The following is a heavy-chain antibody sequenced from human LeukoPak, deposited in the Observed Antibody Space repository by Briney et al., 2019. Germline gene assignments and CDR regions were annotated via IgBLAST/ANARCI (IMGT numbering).Heavy chain of an antibody. CDR1: GYTLTELS. V-gene: IGHV1-24*01. D-gene: IGHD3-22*01. CDR2: LDPEDGET. J-gene: IGHJ5*02. Sequence: GASVKVSCKVSGYTLTELSMHWVRQAPGKGLEWMGGLDPEDGETIYAQKFQGRVTMTEDTSTDTAYMELSSLRSEDTAVYYCATLPLYYYDSSGYWRDWFDPWGQGTLVTVSS. CDR3: ATLPLYYYDSSGYWRDWFDP.